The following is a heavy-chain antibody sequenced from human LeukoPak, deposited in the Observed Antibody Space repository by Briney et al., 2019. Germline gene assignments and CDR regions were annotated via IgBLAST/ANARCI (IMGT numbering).Heavy chain of an antibody. CDR3: ARDLDTMVRGVISFDY. V-gene: IGHV1-8*02. Sequence: ASVKVSCKASGYTFTSYDINWVRQATGQGPEWMGWMNPNSGNTGYAQKLQGRVTMTADTSTSTAYMELRSLRSDDTAVYYCARDLDTMVRGVISFDYWGQGTLVTVSS. J-gene: IGHJ4*02. CDR1: GYTFTSYD. D-gene: IGHD3-10*01. CDR2: MNPNSGNT.